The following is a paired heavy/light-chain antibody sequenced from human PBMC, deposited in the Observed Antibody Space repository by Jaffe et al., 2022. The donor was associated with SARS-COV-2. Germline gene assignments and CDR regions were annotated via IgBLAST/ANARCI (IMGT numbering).Light chain of an antibody. V-gene: IGKV2-28*01. Sequence: DIVMTQSPLSLPVTPGEPASISCRSSQSLLHSNGYNYLDWYLQKPGQSPQLLIYLGSNRASGVPDRFSGSGSGTDFTLKISRVEAEDVGVYYCMQALQTPPWTFGQGTKLEIK. J-gene: IGKJ2*02. CDR1: QSLLHSNGYNY. CDR2: LGS. CDR3: MQALQTPPWT.
Heavy chain of an antibody. D-gene: IGHD6-19*01. J-gene: IGHJ6*02. CDR2: ISYDGSNK. CDR1: GFTFSSYG. Sequence: QVQLVESGGGVVQPGRSLRLSCAASGFTFSSYGMHWVRQAPGKGLEWVAVISYDGSNKYYADSVKGRFTISRDNSKNTLYLQMNSLRAEDTAVYYCAKDPNLIAVADYYGMDVWGQGTTVTVSS. CDR3: AKDPNLIAVADYYGMDV. V-gene: IGHV3-30*18.